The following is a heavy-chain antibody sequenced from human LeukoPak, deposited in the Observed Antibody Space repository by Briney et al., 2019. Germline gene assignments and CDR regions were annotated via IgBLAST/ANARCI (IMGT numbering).Heavy chain of an antibody. D-gene: IGHD3-10*01. V-gene: IGHV1-2*02. J-gene: IGHJ4*02. CDR2: INPKIGGT. CDR1: GYTFAGYY. CDR3: AREGREGDFDN. Sequence: ASVKVSCKASGYTFAGYYMHWVRQAPGQGLEWMGWINPKIGGTNYAQKFQGRVTITRDTSASTAYMELSSLRSEDMAVYYCAREGREGDFDNWGQGTLVTVSS.